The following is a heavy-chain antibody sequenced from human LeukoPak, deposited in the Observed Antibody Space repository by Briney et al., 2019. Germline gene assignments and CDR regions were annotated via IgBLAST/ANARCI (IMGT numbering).Heavy chain of an antibody. J-gene: IGHJ6*02. CDR1: GGSISSGGYY. D-gene: IGHD1-26*01. V-gene: IGHV4-61*08. CDR2: IYYSGST. CDR3: ARDRIVGAYTGYYYYGMDV. Sequence: SETLSLTCTVSGGSISSGGYYWSWIRQPPGKGLEWIGYIYYSGSTNYNPSLKSRVTISVDTSKNQFSLKLSSVTAADTAVYYCARDRIVGAYTGYYYYGMDVWGQGTTVTVSS.